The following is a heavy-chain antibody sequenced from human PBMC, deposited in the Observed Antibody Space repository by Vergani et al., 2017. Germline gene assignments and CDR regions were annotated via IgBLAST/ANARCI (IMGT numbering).Heavy chain of an antibody. V-gene: IGHV4-34*01. CDR2: INHSGST. J-gene: IGHJ4*02. CDR3: ARGPGNTMVRGRRGFDY. CDR1: GGSFSGYY. D-gene: IGHD3-10*01. Sequence: QVQLQQWGAGLLKPSETLSLTCAVYGGSFSGYYWSWIRQPPGKGLEWIGEINHSGSTNYNPSLKSRVTISVDTSKNQFSLKLSSVTAAATAVYYCARGPGNTMVRGRRGFDYWGQGTLVTVSS.